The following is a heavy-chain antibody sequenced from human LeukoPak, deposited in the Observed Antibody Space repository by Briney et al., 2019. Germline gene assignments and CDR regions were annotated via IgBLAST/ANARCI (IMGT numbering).Heavy chain of an antibody. D-gene: IGHD1-14*01. J-gene: IGHJ4*02. Sequence: GGSLGLSCAASGFIFSGSAIHWVRQASGKGLEWVVRIRGKVYSYETTYAASVKGRFTISRIDSNNTAYLQMNSLNTDDTAVYYCTTMSTAEGFDYWDQGTLVTVSS. CDR1: GFIFSGSA. CDR2: IRGKVYSYET. CDR3: TTMSTAEGFDY. V-gene: IGHV3-73*01.